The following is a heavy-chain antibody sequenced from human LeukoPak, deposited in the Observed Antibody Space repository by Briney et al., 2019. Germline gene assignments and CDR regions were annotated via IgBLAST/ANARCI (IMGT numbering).Heavy chain of an antibody. V-gene: IGHV3-33*01. CDR1: GFTFSTYG. Sequence: GGSLRLSCAASGFTFSTYGMHWVRQAPGKGLEWVAVIWYDGSNEYYADSVKGRFTISRDNSANTLYLQMNSLRAEDTAVYYCAIGGYCSGGSCYSEFDFWSQGTLVTVSS. J-gene: IGHJ4*02. CDR2: IWYDGSNE. D-gene: IGHD2-15*01. CDR3: AIGGYCSGGSCYSEFDF.